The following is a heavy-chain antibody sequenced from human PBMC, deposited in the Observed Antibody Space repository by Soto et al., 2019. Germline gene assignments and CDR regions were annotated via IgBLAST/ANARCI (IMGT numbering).Heavy chain of an antibody. Sequence: QVQLVQSGAEVKKPGSSVKVSCKASGGTFSSYTISWVRQAPGQGLEWMGRIIPILGIANYAQKFQGRVTITADKSTSTAYMELSSLRSEDTAVYYCARSLANSSGWYGDEDAFDIWGQGTMVTVSS. CDR3: ARSLANSSGWYGDEDAFDI. CDR1: GGTFSSYT. V-gene: IGHV1-69*02. CDR2: IIPILGIA. D-gene: IGHD6-19*01. J-gene: IGHJ3*02.